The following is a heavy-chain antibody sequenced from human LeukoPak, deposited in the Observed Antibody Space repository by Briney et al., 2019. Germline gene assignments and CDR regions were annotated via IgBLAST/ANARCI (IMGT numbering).Heavy chain of an antibody. V-gene: IGHV4-34*01. CDR2: INHSGST. CDR3: ARGRWELPN. CDR1: GDSISGYY. D-gene: IGHD1-26*01. J-gene: IGHJ4*02. Sequence: PSETLSLTCTVSGDSISGYYWSWIRQPPGKGLEWIGEINHSGSTNYNPSLKSRVTISVDTSKNQFSLKLSSVTAADTAVYYCARGRWELPNWGQGTLVTVSS.